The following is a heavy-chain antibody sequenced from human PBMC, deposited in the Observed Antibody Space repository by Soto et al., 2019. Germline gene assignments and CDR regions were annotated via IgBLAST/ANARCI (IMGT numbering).Heavy chain of an antibody. CDR2: VWYDGTNK. Sequence: QVELVESGGGVVQPGRSLRLSCAASGFTFSSYGMHWVRQAPGKGLEWVAVVWYDGTNKNYADSVKGRFTISRDNSKNTLYLQMNSLRAKDTAVYYCVRGTSTSPDYWGQGTLVTVSS. V-gene: IGHV3-33*01. CDR1: GFTFSSYG. D-gene: IGHD2-2*01. CDR3: VRGTSTSPDY. J-gene: IGHJ4*02.